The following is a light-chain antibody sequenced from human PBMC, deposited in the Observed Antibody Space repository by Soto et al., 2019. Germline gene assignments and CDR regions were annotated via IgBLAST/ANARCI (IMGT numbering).Light chain of an antibody. V-gene: IGLV2-23*01. Sequence: QSALTQPASVSGSPGQSITISCTGTSSDIGTYNLVSWYQHYPGKAPKLMIYEGIKRPSGVSNRFSGSKSGITAFLTISGLQAEDEADYYCCSYAGSGTDNYVFGSGTKLTVL. CDR1: SSDIGTYNL. CDR2: EGI. CDR3: CSYAGSGTDNYV. J-gene: IGLJ1*01.